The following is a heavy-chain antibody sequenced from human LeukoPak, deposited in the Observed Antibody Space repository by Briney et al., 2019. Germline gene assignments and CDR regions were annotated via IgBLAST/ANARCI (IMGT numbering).Heavy chain of an antibody. CDR2: ISSSSSYI. CDR3: ARDNPYCGGDCSVDY. V-gene: IGHV3-21*01. CDR1: GFTFSSYS. J-gene: IGHJ4*02. D-gene: IGHD2-21*02. Sequence: GGSLRLSCAASGFTFSSYSMNWVRQAPGKGLEWVSSISSSSSYIYYADSVKGRFTISRDNAKNSLYLQMNSLRAEDTAVYYCARDNPYCGGDCSVDYWGQGTLVTVSS.